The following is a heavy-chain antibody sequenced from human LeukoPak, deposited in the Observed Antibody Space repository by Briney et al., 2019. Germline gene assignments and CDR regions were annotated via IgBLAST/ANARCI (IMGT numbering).Heavy chain of an antibody. CDR2: ISGSGGST. V-gene: IGHV3-23*01. J-gene: IGHJ6*02. CDR3: AKDSGPYSSSWKTIVGSNYGMDV. Sequence: HPGGSLRLSCAASGFTFSSYAMSWVRQAPGKGLEWVSAISGSGGSTYYADSVKGRFTISRDNSKNTPYLQMNSLRAEDTAVYYCAKDSGPYSSSWKTIVGSNYGMDVWGQGTTVTVSS. CDR1: GFTFSSYA. D-gene: IGHD6-13*01.